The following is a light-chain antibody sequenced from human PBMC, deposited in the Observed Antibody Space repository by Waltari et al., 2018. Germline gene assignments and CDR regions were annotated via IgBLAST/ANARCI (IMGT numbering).Light chain of an antibody. V-gene: IGLV3-19*01. Sequence: SSELTQDPTVSVALGQTVTITCQGDSLRRYYPSRYQQRPGQAPSLVSYGQDNRPSGIPDRFSGSISGNTASLTITGAQAEDEADYYCQSRDTISARVFGGGTRLTV. J-gene: IGLJ3*02. CDR3: QSRDTISARV. CDR2: GQD. CDR1: SLRRYY.